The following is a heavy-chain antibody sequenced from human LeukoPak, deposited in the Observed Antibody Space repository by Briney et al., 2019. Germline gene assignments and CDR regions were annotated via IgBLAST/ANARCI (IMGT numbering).Heavy chain of an antibody. V-gene: IGHV3-30-3*01. CDR2: ISYDGSNK. CDR3: ARDSPRSYNWNDSHGAFDI. CDR1: GFTFSDYY. D-gene: IGHD1-20*01. J-gene: IGHJ3*02. Sequence: GGSLRLSCAASGFTFSDYYMSWIRQAPGKGLEWVAVISYDGSNKYYADSVKGRFTISRDNSKNTLYLQMNSLRAEDTAVYYCARDSPRSYNWNDSHGAFDIWGQGTMVTVSS.